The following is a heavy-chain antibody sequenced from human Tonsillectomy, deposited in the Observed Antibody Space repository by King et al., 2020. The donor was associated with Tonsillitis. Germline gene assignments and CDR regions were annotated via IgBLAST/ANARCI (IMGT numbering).Heavy chain of an antibody. CDR1: GGSFSGYY. V-gene: IGHV4-34*01. J-gene: IGHJ6*02. CDR3: ALGQARGNYYYYGLDV. Sequence: VQLQQWGAGLLKPSETLSLTCAVYGGSFSGYYWSWIRQPPGKGLEWIGEIDHSGSSNYNPSRKSRVTISVDTSKNQFSLRLSSVTAADTAVYYCALGQARGNYYYYGLDVWGQGTTVTVSS. CDR2: IDHSGSS.